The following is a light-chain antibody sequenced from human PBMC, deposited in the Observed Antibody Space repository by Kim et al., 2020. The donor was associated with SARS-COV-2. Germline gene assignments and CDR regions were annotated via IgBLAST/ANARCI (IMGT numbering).Light chain of an antibody. CDR1: QGISNN. J-gene: IGKJ1*01. Sequence: ASVGDRITITSGATQGISNNLVWYQQKPGKVPKVLIYPASTLQSGVPSRFSGSGSGTEFTLTISSLQPEDAATYYCQKYSTAPWTFGQGTKVDIK. V-gene: IGKV1-27*01. CDR2: PAS. CDR3: QKYSTAPWT.